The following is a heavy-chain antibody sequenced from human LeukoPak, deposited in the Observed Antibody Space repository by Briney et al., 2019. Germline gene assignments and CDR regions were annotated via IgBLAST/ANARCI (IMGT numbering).Heavy chain of an antibody. J-gene: IGHJ5*02. Sequence: PGGSLRLSCAGSGFTFSTYWMSWVRQAPGKGLEWVANINQDGSEKYYADSVKGRFTISRDNAKNSLSLQMNSLRAEDTAVYYCARRYSSSWSGFDPWGQGTLVTVSS. CDR2: INQDGSEK. CDR3: ARRYSSSWSGFDP. V-gene: IGHV3-7*04. CDR1: GFTFSTYW. D-gene: IGHD6-13*01.